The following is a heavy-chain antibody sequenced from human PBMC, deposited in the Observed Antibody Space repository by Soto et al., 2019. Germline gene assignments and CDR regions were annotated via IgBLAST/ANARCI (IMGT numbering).Heavy chain of an antibody. Sequence: GASVKVSCKASGYTFTSYGISGVRQAPGQGLEWMGWISAYNGNTDYAQKLQGRVTMTTDTSTSTAYMELRSLRSDDTAVYYCARDWGRGQFLTNKDYWGQGTLVTVSS. CDR2: ISAYNGNT. V-gene: IGHV1-18*01. J-gene: IGHJ4*02. D-gene: IGHD3-9*01. CDR1: GYTFTSYG. CDR3: ARDWGRGQFLTNKDY.